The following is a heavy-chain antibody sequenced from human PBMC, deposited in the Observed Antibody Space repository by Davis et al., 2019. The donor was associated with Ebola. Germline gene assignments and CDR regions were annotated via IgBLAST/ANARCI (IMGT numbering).Heavy chain of an antibody. J-gene: IGHJ3*02. CDR1: GGTFSSYA. CDR2: IIPILGIA. CDR3: AREAKSSYDAFDI. V-gene: IGHV1-69*10. Sequence: SVKVSCKASGGTFSSYAISWVRQTPGQGLEWMGGIIPILGIANYAQKFQGRVTITADKSTSTAYMELSSLRSEDTAVYYCAREAKSSYDAFDIWGQGTMVTVSS. D-gene: IGHD6-6*01.